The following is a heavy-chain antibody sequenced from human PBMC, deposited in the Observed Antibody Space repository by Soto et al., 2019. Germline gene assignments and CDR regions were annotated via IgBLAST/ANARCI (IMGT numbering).Heavy chain of an antibody. J-gene: IGHJ4*02. CDR1: GFTFSSYG. CDR2: ISGGGDTT. CDR3: AKLRDFVVLPAGILDY. V-gene: IGHV3-23*01. D-gene: IGHD2-8*01. Sequence: EVQLLESGGGLVQPGGSLRLTCAASGFTFSSYGISWIRLSPGKGLEWVSVISGGGDTTYYTPSVKGRFTISRDDFRNTLYLQMNILRTEDTAIYYCAKLRDFVVLPAGILDYWDPGTLVTVSS.